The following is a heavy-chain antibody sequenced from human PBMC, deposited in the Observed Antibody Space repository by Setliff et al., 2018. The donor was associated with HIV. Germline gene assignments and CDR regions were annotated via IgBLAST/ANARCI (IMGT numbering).Heavy chain of an antibody. CDR2: IYYSGST. D-gene: IGHD3-9*01. V-gene: IGHV4-61*01. CDR3: AENRSPSIFSAPTNAFDI. CDR1: GGSVSSGSYY. J-gene: IGHJ3*02. Sequence: SETLSLTCTVSGGSVSSGSYYWSWIRQPPGKGLEWIGYIYYSGSTNYNPSLKSRVTISVDTSKNQFSLKLSSVTAADTAVYYCAENRSPSIFSAPTNAFDIWGQGTMVTVSS.